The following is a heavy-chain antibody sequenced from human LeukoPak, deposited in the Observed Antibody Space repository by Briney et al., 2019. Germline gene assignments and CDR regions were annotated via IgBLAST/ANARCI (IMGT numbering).Heavy chain of an antibody. CDR3: ARDRWRDVCSGGSCNKFDY. Sequence: SVKVSCKASGGTFSSYAINGVRQAPGQGLEWMGRLIPIFGTANCAQKLQGRVTITTAESTSTAYMEPSSLRSEDTAVYYCARDRWRDVCSGGSCNKFDYWGQGTLVTVSS. CDR2: LIPIFGTA. J-gene: IGHJ4*02. V-gene: IGHV1-69*05. D-gene: IGHD2-15*01. CDR1: GGTFSSYA.